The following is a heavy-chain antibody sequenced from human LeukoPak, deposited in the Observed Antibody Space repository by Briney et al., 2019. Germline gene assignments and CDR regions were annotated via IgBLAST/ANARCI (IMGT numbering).Heavy chain of an antibody. D-gene: IGHD3-3*01. CDR2: ISYDGSIK. Sequence: GGSLRLSCAASGFTFNSHAMHWVRQAPGKGLEWVAFISYDGSIKYYADSVKGRFTISRDNAKNSLYLQMNSLRAEDTAVYYCARKYCDFWSGHIYGMDVWGQGTTVTVSS. V-gene: IGHV3-30-3*01. CDR3: ARKYCDFWSGHIYGMDV. CDR1: GFTFNSHA. J-gene: IGHJ6*02.